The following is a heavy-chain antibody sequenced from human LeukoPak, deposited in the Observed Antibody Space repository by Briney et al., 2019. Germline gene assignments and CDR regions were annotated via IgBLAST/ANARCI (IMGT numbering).Heavy chain of an antibody. CDR2: ISSSSSTI. D-gene: IGHD2-2*01. CDR1: GFTFSSYS. CDR3: AGPIVVVPAAQTADDY. Sequence: AGGSLRLSCAASGFTFSSYSMNWVRQTPGKGLEWVSYISSSSSTIYYADSVKGRFTISRDNAKNSQYLQMNSLRDEDTAVYYCAGPIVVVPAAQTADDYWGQGTLVTVSS. V-gene: IGHV3-48*02. J-gene: IGHJ4*02.